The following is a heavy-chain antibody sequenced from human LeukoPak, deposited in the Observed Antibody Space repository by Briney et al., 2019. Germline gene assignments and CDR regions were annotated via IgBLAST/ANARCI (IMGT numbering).Heavy chain of an antibody. V-gene: IGHV1-46*01. D-gene: IGHD1-26*01. CDR3: ARELIVGATTYFDY. Sequence: ASVKVSCKASGYTFTSYGISWVRQAPGQGLEWMGIINPSGGSTSYAQKFQGRVTMTRDMSTSTVYMELSSLRSEDMAVYYCARELIVGATTYFDYWGQGTLVTVSS. CDR2: INPSGGST. J-gene: IGHJ4*02. CDR1: GYTFTSYG.